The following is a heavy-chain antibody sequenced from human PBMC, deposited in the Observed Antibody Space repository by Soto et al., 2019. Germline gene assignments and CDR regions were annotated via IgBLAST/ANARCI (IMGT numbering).Heavy chain of an antibody. CDR2: ISYDGSNK. D-gene: IGHD3-3*01. CDR3: AKEELYTHNDFWSGYFDYYYYYMDV. J-gene: IGHJ6*03. V-gene: IGHV3-30*18. Sequence: GGSLRLSCAASGFTFSSYGMHWVRQAPGKGLEWVAVISYDGSNKYYADSVKGRFTISRDNSKNTLYLQMNSLRAEDTAVYYCAKEELYTHNDFWSGYFDYYYYYMDVWGKGTTVTVSS. CDR1: GFTFSSYG.